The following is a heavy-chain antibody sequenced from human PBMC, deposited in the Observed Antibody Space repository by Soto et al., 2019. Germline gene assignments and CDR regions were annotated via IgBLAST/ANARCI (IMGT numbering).Heavy chain of an antibody. J-gene: IGHJ4*02. Sequence: GGSLRLSCAASEFTFSTYPMHWVRQAPGKGLEWVAVISYDGTSKYYADSVKGRFTISRDNSKDTLYLQMNSLRADDTAVYYCARGASDFWGAYPEIHYVDYWGQGTLVTVSS. CDR3: ARGASDFWGAYPEIHYVDY. V-gene: IGHV3-30-3*01. CDR2: ISYDGTSK. CDR1: EFTFSTYP. D-gene: IGHD3-3*01.